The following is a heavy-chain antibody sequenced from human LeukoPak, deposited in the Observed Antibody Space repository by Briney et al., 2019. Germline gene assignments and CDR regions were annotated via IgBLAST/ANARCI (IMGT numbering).Heavy chain of an antibody. CDR2: INPNSGDT. Sequence: ASVKVSCKASGYTFTAYHMHWVRQAPGQGLEWMGRINPNSGDTNYAQKFQGRVTMTRDTSISTAYMKLSRLRSDDTAVYYCARDYCSGTSCLFDYWGQGTLVSVSS. V-gene: IGHV1-2*06. CDR1: GYTFTAYH. D-gene: IGHD2-2*01. J-gene: IGHJ4*02. CDR3: ARDYCSGTSCLFDY.